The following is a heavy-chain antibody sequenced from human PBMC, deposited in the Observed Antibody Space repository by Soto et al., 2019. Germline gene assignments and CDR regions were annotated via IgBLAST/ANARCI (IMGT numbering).Heavy chain of an antibody. CDR1: GFTFTTYT. D-gene: IGHD3-16*01. J-gene: IGHJ5*01. V-gene: IGHV3-23*01. CDR2: ISGSGGRP. CDR3: AKARCYTTNYYVPDS. Sequence: PGGSLRLSCAASGFTFTTYTMSWVRQAPGKGLEWVSVISGSGGRPSYADSVQGRFIISRDNPKSTLYLQMNSLRAEDTAMYYCAKARCYTTNYYVPDSWGQGTLVTVS.